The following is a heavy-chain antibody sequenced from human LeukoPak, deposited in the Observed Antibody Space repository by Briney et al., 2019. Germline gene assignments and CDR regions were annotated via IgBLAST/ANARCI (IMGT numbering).Heavy chain of an antibody. D-gene: IGHD2-15*01. Sequence: ASVRVSCKASGYTLTSYYMHCVRQAPGQGLEWMGIINPSGGSTSYAQKFQGRVTMTRDTSTSTVYMELSSLRSEDTAVSDCARDSEYCSGGSCYPPKVGYYYYYMDVWGKGTTVTVS. J-gene: IGHJ6*03. CDR3: ARDSEYCSGGSCYPPKVGYYYYYMDV. V-gene: IGHV1-46*01. CDR2: INPSGGST. CDR1: GYTLTSYY.